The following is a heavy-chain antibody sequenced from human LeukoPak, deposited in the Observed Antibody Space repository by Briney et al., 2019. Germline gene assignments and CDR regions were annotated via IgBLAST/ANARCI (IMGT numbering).Heavy chain of an antibody. Sequence: GGSLRLSCAASGFTFSSYSMNWVRQAPGKGLEWVSSISSSSSYIYYADSVKGRFTISRDNAKNSLHLQMNSLRAEDTAVYYCAREESPVVGANLFDYWGQGTLVTVSS. CDR3: AREESPVVGANLFDY. V-gene: IGHV3-21*01. CDR1: GFTFSSYS. D-gene: IGHD1-26*01. CDR2: ISSSSSYI. J-gene: IGHJ4*02.